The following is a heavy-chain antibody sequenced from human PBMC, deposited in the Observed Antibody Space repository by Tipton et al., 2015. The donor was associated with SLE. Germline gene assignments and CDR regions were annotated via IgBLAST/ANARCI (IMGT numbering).Heavy chain of an antibody. J-gene: IGHJ5*02. Sequence: SLRLSCAASGFKFSVYDMSWVRQAPGKGLEWVAGITGSGSGKKYADSVKGRLTISRDNLKDTVNLQMSRLRVEDTAVYYCVRESRATWSNWFDPWGQGTLVTVSS. D-gene: IGHD2-15*01. CDR3: VRESRATWSNWFDP. CDR1: GFKFSVYD. CDR2: ITGSGSGK. V-gene: IGHV3-23*01.